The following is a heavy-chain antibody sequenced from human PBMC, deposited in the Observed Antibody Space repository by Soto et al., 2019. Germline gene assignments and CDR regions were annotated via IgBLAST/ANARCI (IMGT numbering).Heavy chain of an antibody. CDR3: ARDLMIVVENAFDI. D-gene: IGHD2-2*01. V-gene: IGHV1-18*01. Sequence: ASVKVSCKASGYTLTSYGISWVRQAPGQGLEWMGWISAYNGNTNYAQKLQGRVTMTTDTSTSTAYMELRSLRSDDTAVYYCARDLMIVVENAFDIWGQGTMVTVSS. J-gene: IGHJ3*02. CDR2: ISAYNGNT. CDR1: GYTLTSYG.